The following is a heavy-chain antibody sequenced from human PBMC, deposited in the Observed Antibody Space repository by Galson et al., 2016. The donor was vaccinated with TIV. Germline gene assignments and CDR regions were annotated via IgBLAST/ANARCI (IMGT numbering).Heavy chain of an antibody. Sequence: SLRLSCAASGFTFSTFWMSWVRQAQGKGLEWVANIKQDGSDKNYVDSVKGRFTISRDHTKNSVFLQMSSLRAEDTAVYYCVRDWDDYGHHSAFDSWGQGTQVTVSS. D-gene: IGHD4-17*01. CDR3: VRDWDDYGHHSAFDS. CDR1: GFTFSTFW. CDR2: IKQDGSDK. V-gene: IGHV3-7*01. J-gene: IGHJ4*02.